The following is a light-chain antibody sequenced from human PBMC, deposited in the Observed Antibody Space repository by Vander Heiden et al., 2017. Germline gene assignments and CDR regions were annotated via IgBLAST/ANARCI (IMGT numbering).Light chain of an antibody. CDR3: AAWDDSLKGWV. CDR1: ISNIGSNY. CDR2: MNS. Sequence: QSVLTQPPSASGTPGQRVIISCSGSISNIGSNYVYWYQQVPGTAPKLLIYMNSQRPSGVPDRFSGSKSGTSGSLAISGLRSEDEADYYCAAWDDSLKGWVFGGGTKLTVL. V-gene: IGLV1-47*01. J-gene: IGLJ3*02.